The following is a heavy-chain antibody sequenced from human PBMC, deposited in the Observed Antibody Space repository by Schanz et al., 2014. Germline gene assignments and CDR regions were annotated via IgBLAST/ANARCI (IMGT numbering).Heavy chain of an antibody. Sequence: QVQLVQSGAEVKKPGASVKVSCKASGYTFTSYGISWVRQAPGQGLEWMGWISAYNVNTKYRQKLQGRVTMTTDTSTSTAYMELRSLRSDDTTVYYCARDAADLYDILTEEDYWGQGTLVTVSS. V-gene: IGHV1-18*01. CDR1: GYTFTSYG. J-gene: IGHJ4*02. CDR3: ARDAADLYDILTEEDY. CDR2: ISAYNVNT. D-gene: IGHD3-9*01.